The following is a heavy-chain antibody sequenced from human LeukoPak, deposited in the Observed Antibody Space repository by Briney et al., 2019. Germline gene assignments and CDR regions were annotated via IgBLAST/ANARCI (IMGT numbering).Heavy chain of an antibody. CDR2: IYHSGST. D-gene: IGHD3-16*01. J-gene: IGHJ5*02. CDR1: GYSISSGYY. Sequence: SETLSLTCTVSGYSISSGYYWGWIRQPPGKGLEWIGSIYHSGSTYYNPSLKSRVTISVDTSKNQFSLKLSSVTAADTAVYYCARHSPWGFRGAMVSRFDPWGQGTLVTVSS. CDR3: ARHSPWGFRGAMVSRFDP. V-gene: IGHV4-38-2*02.